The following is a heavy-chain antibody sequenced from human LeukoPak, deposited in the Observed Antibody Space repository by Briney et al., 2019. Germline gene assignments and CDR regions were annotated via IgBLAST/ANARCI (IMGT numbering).Heavy chain of an antibody. Sequence: SETLSLTCNVSGVSVSSGSSYWSWLRQPPGKGLEWIGYIYYSGSTNYNPSLKSRVTISVDASKNQFSLKLSSVTAADTAVYYCARATVTTWGYWFDPWGQGTLVTVSS. CDR3: ARATVTTWGYWFDP. CDR1: GVSVSSGSSY. V-gene: IGHV4-61*01. CDR2: IYYSGST. D-gene: IGHD4-17*01. J-gene: IGHJ5*02.